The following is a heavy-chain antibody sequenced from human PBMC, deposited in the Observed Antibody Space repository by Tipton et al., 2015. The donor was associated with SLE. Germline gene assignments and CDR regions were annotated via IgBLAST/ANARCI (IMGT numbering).Heavy chain of an antibody. CDR1: GGSISSGGYY. D-gene: IGHD2-2*01. V-gene: IGHV4-31*02. J-gene: IGHJ4*02. CDR2: IYYSGST. Sequence: LRLSCTVYGGSISSGGYYWSWIRQHPGKGLEWIGYIYYSGSTYYNPSLKSRVTISVDTSKNQFSLKLSSVTAADTAVYYCARCLNCSSTSCYYYFDYWGQGTLVTVSS. CDR3: ARCLNCSSTSCYYYFDY.